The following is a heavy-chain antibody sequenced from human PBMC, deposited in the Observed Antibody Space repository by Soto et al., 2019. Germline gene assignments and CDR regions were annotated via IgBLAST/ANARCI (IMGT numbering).Heavy chain of an antibody. Sequence: QLQLQESGPGLVKPSETLSLTCTVSGGSISSSSYYWGWIRQPPGKGLEWIGSIYYSGSTYYNPSLKSRVTISVDTSKNQFSLKLSSVTAADTAVYYCARLGYCSGGSCYSDAFDIWGQGTMVTVSS. D-gene: IGHD2-15*01. CDR2: IYYSGST. V-gene: IGHV4-39*01. J-gene: IGHJ3*02. CDR3: ARLGYCSGGSCYSDAFDI. CDR1: GGSISSSSYY.